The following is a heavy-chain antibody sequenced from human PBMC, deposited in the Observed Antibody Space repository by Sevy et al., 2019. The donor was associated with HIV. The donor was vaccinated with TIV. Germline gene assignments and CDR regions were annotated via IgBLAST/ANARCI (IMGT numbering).Heavy chain of an antibody. CDR3: ARGGGNGWYYFDY. D-gene: IGHD6-19*01. J-gene: IGHJ4*02. V-gene: IGHV1-69*13. CDR2: IIPILGTT. Sequence: ASVKVSCKASGGTFTTSGISWVRQVPGQGLEWMGGIIPILGTTNYAQRFQYRVTITADECTKTAYMELSSLRSEDTAVYYCARGGGNGWYYFDYWGQATSVTVSS. CDR1: GGTFTTSG.